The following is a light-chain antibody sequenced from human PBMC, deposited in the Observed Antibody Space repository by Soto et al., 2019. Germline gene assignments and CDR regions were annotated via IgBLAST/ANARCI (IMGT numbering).Light chain of an antibody. V-gene: IGKV3-15*01. CDR3: QQYNYWPPLT. CDR2: DAS. Sequence: ETVMTQSRATLSVSPGERAARGCRASQSVSSNLAWYQQKPGRARRLLLSDASTRATGPPARLSGSGSGTAFTLATNRLPSEDFAVYYCQQYNYWPPLTFGGGTKV. CDR1: QSVSSN. J-gene: IGKJ4*01.